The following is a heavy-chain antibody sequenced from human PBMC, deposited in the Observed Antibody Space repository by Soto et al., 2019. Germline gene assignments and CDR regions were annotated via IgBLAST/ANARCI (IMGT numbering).Heavy chain of an antibody. J-gene: IGHJ6*02. D-gene: IGHD6-13*01. CDR1: GFTFSSYA. Sequence: GGSLRLSCAASGFTFSSYAMSWVRQAPGKGLEWVSAISGSGGSTYYAASVKGRFTISRDNSKNTLYLQMNSLRAEDTAVYYCAAASSPDYYYYGMDVWGQGTTVTVSS. CDR3: AAASSPDYYYYGMDV. CDR2: ISGSGGST. V-gene: IGHV3-23*01.